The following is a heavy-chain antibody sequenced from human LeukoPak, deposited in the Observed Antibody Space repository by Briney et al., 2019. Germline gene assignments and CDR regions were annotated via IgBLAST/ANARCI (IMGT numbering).Heavy chain of an antibody. Sequence: PGGSLRLSCAASGFTFSSYSMNWVRQAPGKGLEWVSSISSSSSYIYYADSVKGRFTISRDNAKNSLYLQMNSLRAEDTAVYYCASQRFLEWFLDYWGQGTLVTVSS. D-gene: IGHD3-3*01. J-gene: IGHJ4*02. CDR1: GFTFSSYS. CDR3: ASQRFLEWFLDY. V-gene: IGHV3-21*01. CDR2: ISSSSSYI.